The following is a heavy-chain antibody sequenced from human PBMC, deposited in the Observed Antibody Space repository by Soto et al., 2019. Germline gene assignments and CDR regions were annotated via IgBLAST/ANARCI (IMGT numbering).Heavy chain of an antibody. CDR1: GFSLSTSGVG. Sequence: QITLKEAGPALVKPTQTLTLTCTFSGFSLSTSGVGVGWIRQPPGKALEWLALIYLDDDNRNSPSLKSRLTITKDNSKNQGVLTMTNMDPVHTATYYCAHSDLMTTLVRDGDYFDYWGQGTLVTVSS. J-gene: IGHJ4*02. V-gene: IGHV2-5*02. D-gene: IGHD3-16*01. CDR2: IYLDDDN. CDR3: AHSDLMTTLVRDGDYFDY.